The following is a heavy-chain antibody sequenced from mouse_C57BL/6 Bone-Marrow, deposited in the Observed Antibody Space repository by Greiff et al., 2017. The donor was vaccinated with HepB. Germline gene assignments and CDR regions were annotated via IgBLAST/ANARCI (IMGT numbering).Heavy chain of an antibody. V-gene: IGHV1-59*01. CDR1: GYTFTSYW. D-gene: IGHD1-1*01. CDR2: IDPSDSYT. Sequence: VQLQQPGAELVRPGTSVKLSCKASGYTFTSYWMHWVKQRPGQGLEWIGVIDPSDSYTNYNQKFKGKATLTVDTSSSTAYMQLSSLTSEDSAVYYCARVLRWYFDVWGAGTTGTVSS. CDR3: ARVLRWYFDV. J-gene: IGHJ1*01.